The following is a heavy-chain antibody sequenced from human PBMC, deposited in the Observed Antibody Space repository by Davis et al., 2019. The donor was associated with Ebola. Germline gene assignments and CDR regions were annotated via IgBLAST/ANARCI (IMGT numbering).Heavy chain of an antibody. J-gene: IGHJ4*02. CDR1: GGSISSYY. CDR3: ARVEWDSGYFDY. CDR2: IYYSGST. V-gene: IGHV4-59*08. D-gene: IGHD1-26*01. Sequence: PSETLSLTCTVSGGSISSYYWSWIRQPPGKGLEWIGYIYYSGSTNYNPSLKSRVTISVDTSKNQFSLKLSSVTAADTAVYYCARVEWDSGYFDYWGQGTLVTVSS.